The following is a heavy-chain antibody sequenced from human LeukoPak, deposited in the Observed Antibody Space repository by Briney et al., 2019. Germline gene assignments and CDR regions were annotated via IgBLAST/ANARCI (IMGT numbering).Heavy chain of an antibody. J-gene: IGHJ4*02. Sequence: GESLKISCKGSGYSFTSYWIGWVRQMPGKGLEWMGIINTDNSDTRYSPSFQGQVTISADKSISTAYLQWSSLKASDTAMYYCSRGGYNYGFDYWGQGTLVTVSS. CDR1: GYSFTSYW. D-gene: IGHD5-12*01. CDR2: INTDNSDT. CDR3: SRGGYNYGFDY. V-gene: IGHV5-51*01.